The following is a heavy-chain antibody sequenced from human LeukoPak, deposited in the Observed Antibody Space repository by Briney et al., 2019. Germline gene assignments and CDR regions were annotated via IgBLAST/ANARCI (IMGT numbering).Heavy chain of an antibody. CDR2: SSTSSSYI. CDR1: GFTFSRHS. CDR3: ARPDYYRRAGSYGGDY. Sequence: PGGSLRLSCAASGFTFSRHSMNWVRQAPGKGLEWVSSSSTSSSYIYYADSVKGRFTISRDNAKNSLYLQMNSLRAEDTAVYYCARPDYYRRAGSYGGDYWGQGTLVTVSS. V-gene: IGHV3-21*01. D-gene: IGHD3-10*01. J-gene: IGHJ4*02.